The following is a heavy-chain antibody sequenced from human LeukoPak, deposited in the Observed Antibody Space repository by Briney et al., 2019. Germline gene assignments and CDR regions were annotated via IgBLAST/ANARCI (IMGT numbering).Heavy chain of an antibody. CDR3: VSSSGWSYFDF. CDR1: GFTVSSKY. Sequence: GGSLRLSCAASGFTVSSKYMSWVRQAPGKGLEWVSLIYSGNTTYYADSVKGRFTILRDNSKNMLYFQMNSLRAEDTAVYYCVSSSGWSYFDFWGQGTLVTVSS. D-gene: IGHD6-19*01. J-gene: IGHJ4*02. V-gene: IGHV3-66*01. CDR2: IYSGNTT.